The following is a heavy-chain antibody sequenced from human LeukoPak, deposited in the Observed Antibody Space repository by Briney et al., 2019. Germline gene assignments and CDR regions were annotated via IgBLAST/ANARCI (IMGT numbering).Heavy chain of an antibody. CDR2: ISGSGGST. D-gene: IGHD6-19*01. V-gene: IGHV3-23*01. Sequence: GGTLRLSCAASGFTFSSYGMSWVRQAPGKGLEWVSAISGSGGSTYYADSVKGRFTSSRDNSKNTLYLQMNSLRAEDTAVYYXXXXDGIAVAYFDYWGQGTLVTVSS. CDR3: XXXDGIAVAYFDY. J-gene: IGHJ4*02. CDR1: GFTFSSYG.